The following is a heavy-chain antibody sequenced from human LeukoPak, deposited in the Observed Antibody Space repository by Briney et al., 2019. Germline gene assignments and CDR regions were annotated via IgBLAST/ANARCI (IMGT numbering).Heavy chain of an antibody. CDR2: IWYDGSNK. D-gene: IGHD3-22*01. V-gene: IGHV3-33*06. J-gene: IGHJ4*02. CDR3: AKGQGYYDSSSPNSFDY. Sequence: GGSLRLSCAVSGFTFSSYGMHWVRQAPGKGLEWVAVIWYDGSNKYYADSVKGRFTISRDNSKNTLYLQMNSLRDEDTAVYYCAKGQGYYDSSSPNSFDYWGQGTLVTVSS. CDR1: GFTFSSYG.